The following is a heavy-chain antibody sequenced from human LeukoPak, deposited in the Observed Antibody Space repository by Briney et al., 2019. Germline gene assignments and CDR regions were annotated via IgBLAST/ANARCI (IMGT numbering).Heavy chain of an antibody. CDR3: ARWGGYYGSGSFGYFDY. D-gene: IGHD3-10*01. CDR2: IYHNGRT. V-gene: IGHV4-59*08. J-gene: IGHJ4*02. CDR1: GASFSNDY. Sequence: SETLSLTCTVSGASFSNDYWSWVRQAPGKGLEWIGYIYHNGRTNYNPSLKSRITMSIDTSQNQFSLKLSSVTAADTAVYYCARWGGYYGSGSFGYFDYWGQGTLVTVSS.